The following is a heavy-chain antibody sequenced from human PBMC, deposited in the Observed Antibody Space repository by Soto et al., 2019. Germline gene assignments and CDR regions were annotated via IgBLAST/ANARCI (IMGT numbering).Heavy chain of an antibody. CDR3: ASTLGGYNHGYAFDF. D-gene: IGHD5-18*01. CDR2: ISSTSYYI. Sequence: GGSLRLSCAASEFTFSDYTLNWLRQAPGKGLEWVSSISSTSYYIYSADSVKGRFTLSRDNAKNSLYLQMNSLTAEDTAVYYCASTLGGYNHGYAFDFWAQGTLVTLSS. V-gene: IGHV3-21*01. J-gene: IGHJ4*02. CDR1: EFTFSDYT.